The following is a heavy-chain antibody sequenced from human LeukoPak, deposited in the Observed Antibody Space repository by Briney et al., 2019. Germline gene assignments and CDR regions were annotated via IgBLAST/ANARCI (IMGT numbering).Heavy chain of an antibody. D-gene: IGHD3-10*01. J-gene: IGHJ4*02. CDR2: IGAYNGNT. Sequence: GASVKVSCKASGYTFTSYGISWVRQAPGQGLEWMGWIGAYNGNTNYAQKLQGRVTMTTDTSTSTAYMELRSLRSDDTAVYYCARGYGSGSYYGVLFDYWGQGTLVTVSS. V-gene: IGHV1-18*01. CDR3: ARGYGSGSYYGVLFDY. CDR1: GYTFTSYG.